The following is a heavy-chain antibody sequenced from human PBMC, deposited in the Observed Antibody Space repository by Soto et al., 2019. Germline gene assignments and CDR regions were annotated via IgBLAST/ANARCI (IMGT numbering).Heavy chain of an antibody. J-gene: IGHJ6*02. CDR3: AKDPATVIPLGAAGLDV. CDR2: ISYDGSTK. D-gene: IGHD5-12*01. V-gene: IGHV3-30*18. Sequence: QVQLVESGGGVAQPGRSLRLSCAASGFTLSSSGLHWVRQAPGKGLEWVAVISYDGSTKYYADSVKGRFTISRDNFKNTVYLQMNSLRAEDTAVYYCAKDPATVIPLGAAGLDVWGQGTTVTVSS. CDR1: GFTLSSSG.